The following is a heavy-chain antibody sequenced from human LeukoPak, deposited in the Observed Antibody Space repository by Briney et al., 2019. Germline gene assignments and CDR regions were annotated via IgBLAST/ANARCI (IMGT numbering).Heavy chain of an antibody. CDR1: GFAFSSYR. Sequence: PGGSLRLSCAASGFAFSSYRMNWVRQAPGKGLEWVSYIRSSSDTIYYADSVKGRFTISRDNAKSSLYLQMNSLRDEDTAMYFCASDSDYSFDYWGQGTLVTVSS. J-gene: IGHJ4*02. CDR3: ASDSDYSFDY. CDR2: IRSSSDTI. V-gene: IGHV3-48*02. D-gene: IGHD2-21*01.